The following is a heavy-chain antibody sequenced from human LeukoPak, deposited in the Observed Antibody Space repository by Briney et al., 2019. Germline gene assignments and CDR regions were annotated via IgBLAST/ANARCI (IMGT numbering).Heavy chain of an antibody. Sequence: SETLSLTCTVSGGSISSYYWSWIRQPPGKGLEWVGYIYYSGSTNYNPSLKSRVTISVDTSKNQFSLKLSSVTAADTAVYYCARWGSTVSSLDYWGQGTLVTVSS. J-gene: IGHJ4*02. CDR1: GGSISSYY. CDR3: ARWGSTVSSLDY. D-gene: IGHD3-16*01. V-gene: IGHV4-59*08. CDR2: IYYSGST.